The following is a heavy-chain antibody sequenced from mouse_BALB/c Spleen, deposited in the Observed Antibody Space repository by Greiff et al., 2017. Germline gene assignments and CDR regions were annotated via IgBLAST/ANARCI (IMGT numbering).Heavy chain of an antibody. J-gene: IGHJ4*01. D-gene: IGHD2-4*01. Sequence: VQLQQSGPELVKPGASVKIPCKASGYIFTDYNMDWVKQSHGKSLEWIGDINPNNGGTIYNQKFKGKATLTVDKSSSTAYMELRSLTSEDTAVYYCARRLITTAMDYWGQGTSVTVSS. CDR3: ARRLITTAMDY. V-gene: IGHV1-18*01. CDR2: INPNNGGT. CDR1: GYIFTDYN.